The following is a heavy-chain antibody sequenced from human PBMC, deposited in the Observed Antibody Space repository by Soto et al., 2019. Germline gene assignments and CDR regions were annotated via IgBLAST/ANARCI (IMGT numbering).Heavy chain of an antibody. V-gene: IGHV3-30*18. CDR1: GFNFSNYG. CDR3: AKDLVQTSSGSAD. J-gene: IGHJ4*01. CDR2: ISYDGSHK. Sequence: HVQLVESGGGVVQPGRSLRLSCAVSGFNFSNYGMHWVRQAPGKGLEWVAVISYDGSHKASADSVKGPFAISRDNSKNTLFLQMIRLRVADTAMYYWAKDLVQTSSGSADWGHGALVTVSS. D-gene: IGHD6-19*01.